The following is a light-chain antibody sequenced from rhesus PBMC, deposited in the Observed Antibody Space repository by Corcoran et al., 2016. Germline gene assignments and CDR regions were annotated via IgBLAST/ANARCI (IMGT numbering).Light chain of an antibody. V-gene: IGKV1-36*02. CDR3: QHGYGTPFT. J-gene: IGKJ3*01. Sequence: DIQMTQSPSSLSASVGDRVTITCRASQGLRDYLSWSQQQPGKAPKRRIYAASSLESGVPSRFSGRGSGTEFTLTISSLQPEDFATYYCQHGYGTPFTFGPGTKLDIK. CDR1: QGLRDY. CDR2: AAS.